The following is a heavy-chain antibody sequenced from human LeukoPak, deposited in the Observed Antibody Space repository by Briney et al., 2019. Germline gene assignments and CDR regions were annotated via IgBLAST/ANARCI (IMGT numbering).Heavy chain of an antibody. J-gene: IGHJ5*02. CDR1: GYTFTSYG. CDR3: ARAALYPMIVVVTANWFDP. V-gene: IGHV1-18*01. D-gene: IGHD3-22*01. Sequence: GASVKVSCKASGYTFTSYGISLVRQAPGRGLEWMGWISAYNGNTNYAQKLQGRVTMTTDTSTSTAYMELRSLRSDDTAVYYCARAALYPMIVVVTANWFDPWGQGTLVTVSS. CDR2: ISAYNGNT.